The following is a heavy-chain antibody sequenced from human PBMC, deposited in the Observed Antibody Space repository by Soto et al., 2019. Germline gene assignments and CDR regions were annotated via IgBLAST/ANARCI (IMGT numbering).Heavy chain of an antibody. D-gene: IGHD6-6*01. CDR1: GFXXCSYA. CDR3: AKAQXLVEYSSSPPFDY. V-gene: IGHV3-30-3*01. CDR2: XXYXXXNX. J-gene: IGHJ4*02. Sequence: GGSLRLSXXASGFXXCSYAMHWVRQAPXKGLWWVAVXXYXXXNXYYADSVKGRFTISRDNSKNTLYLQMNSLRAEDTAVYYGAKAQXLVEYSSSPPFDYWGQGTLVTVSS.